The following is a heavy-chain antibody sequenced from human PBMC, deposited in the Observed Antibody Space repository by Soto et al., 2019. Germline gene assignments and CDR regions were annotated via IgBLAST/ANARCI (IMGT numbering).Heavy chain of an antibody. V-gene: IGHV6-1*01. CDR1: RDSVSSNSSA. CDR3: ARGDYYYGMDV. J-gene: IGHJ6*02. CDR2: TYYRSKWYN. Sequence: PSQTLSLTCSISRDSVSSNSSAWTWNSQSPSRGLEWLGRTYYRSKWYNDYAVSVKSRITINPDTSKNQFSLQLNSVTPEDTAVYYCARGDYYYGMDVWGQGTTVTVSS.